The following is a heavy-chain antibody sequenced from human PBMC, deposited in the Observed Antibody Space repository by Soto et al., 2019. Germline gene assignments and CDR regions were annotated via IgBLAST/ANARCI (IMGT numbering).Heavy chain of an antibody. CDR1: GFTYGHFG. Sequence: QVHLVESGGGVVQPGRSLRLSCATSGFTYGHFGMHWARQAPGKGLEWVAVVWHDGSRKLYADSVKGRFTISRDDSEKTLDLQMNSLRVEDTAVYYCARDAYGTAGQGGAFDIWGQGTVVIVSS. CDR2: VWHDGSRK. CDR3: ARDAYGTAGQGGAFDI. J-gene: IGHJ3*02. D-gene: IGHD3-10*01. V-gene: IGHV3-33*01.